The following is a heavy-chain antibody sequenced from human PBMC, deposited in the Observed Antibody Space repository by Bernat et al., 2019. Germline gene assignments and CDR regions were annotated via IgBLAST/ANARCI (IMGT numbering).Heavy chain of an antibody. CDR3: AREGGGIPPTSSGYEGLFDY. CDR1: GFTFSSYG. D-gene: IGHD5-12*01. Sequence: VQLVESGGGVVQPGRSLRLSCAASGFTFSSYGMHWVRQAPGKGLEWVAVIWYDGSNKYYADSVKGRFTISRDNSKNTLYLQMNSLRAEDTAVYYCAREGGGIPPTSSGYEGLFDYWGQGTLVTVSS. CDR2: IWYDGSNK. V-gene: IGHV3-33*01. J-gene: IGHJ4*02.